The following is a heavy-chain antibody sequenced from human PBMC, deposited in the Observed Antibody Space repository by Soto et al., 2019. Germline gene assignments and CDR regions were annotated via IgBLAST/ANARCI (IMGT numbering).Heavy chain of an antibody. D-gene: IGHD6-13*01. CDR1: GFTFSSYW. J-gene: IGHJ4*02. Sequence: GGSLRLSCAASGFTFSSYWMSWVRQAPGKGLEWVANIKQDGSEKYYVDSVKGRFTISRDNAKNSLYLQMNSLRAEDTAVYYCAVGYSSSWYGEGNYFDYWGQGTLVTVSS. CDR2: IKQDGSEK. V-gene: IGHV3-7*05. CDR3: AVGYSSSWYGEGNYFDY.